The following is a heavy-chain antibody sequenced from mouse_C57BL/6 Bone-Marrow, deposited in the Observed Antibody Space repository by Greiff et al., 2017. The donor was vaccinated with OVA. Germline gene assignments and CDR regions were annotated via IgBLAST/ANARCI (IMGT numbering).Heavy chain of an antibody. CDR2: IYPRSGNT. J-gene: IGHJ4*01. CDR3: AKETAYYSNYDYAMDY. V-gene: IGHV1-81*01. CDR1: GYTFTSYG. D-gene: IGHD2-5*01. Sequence: VQLVESGAELARPGASVKLSCKASGYTFTSYGISWVKQRTGQGLEWIGEIYPRSGNTYYNEKFKGKATLTADKSSSTAYMELRSLTSEDSAVYFCAKETAYYSNYDYAMDYWGQGTSVTVSS.